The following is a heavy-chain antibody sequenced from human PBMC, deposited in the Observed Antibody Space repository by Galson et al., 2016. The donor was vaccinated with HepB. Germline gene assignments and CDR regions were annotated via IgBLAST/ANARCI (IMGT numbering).Heavy chain of an antibody. Sequence: SVKVSCKVFGHTLTELSLHWVRQAPGKGLEWMGGFDAKEGEIIYSQNFQARVTMTEDTSTDTAYMQVSSLRAEDSAIYYCATFPIVDNDSSSSPAYFQHWGQGTLVTVSS. D-gene: IGHD3-22*01. J-gene: IGHJ1*01. CDR2: FDAKEGEI. V-gene: IGHV1-24*01. CDR3: ATFPIVDNDSSSSPAYFQH. CDR1: GHTLTELS.